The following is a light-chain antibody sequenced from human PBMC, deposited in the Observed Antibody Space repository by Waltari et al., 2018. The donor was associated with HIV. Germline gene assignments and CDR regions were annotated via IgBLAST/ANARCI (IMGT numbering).Light chain of an antibody. CDR2: SNN. V-gene: IGLV1-44*01. J-gene: IGLJ2*01. Sequence: QSVLTQPPSASGTPGQRVTISCSGSSSNVGSNTVNWYQQLPGTAPKLLIYSNNQRPSGVPDRFSVSKSGTSASLAISGLQSEDEADYYCAVWGDSLNGPVFGGGTKLTVL. CDR3: AVWGDSLNGPV. CDR1: SSNVGSNT.